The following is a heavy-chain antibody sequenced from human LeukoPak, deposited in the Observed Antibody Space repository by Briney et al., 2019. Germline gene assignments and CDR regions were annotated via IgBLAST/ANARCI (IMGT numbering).Heavy chain of an antibody. J-gene: IGHJ5*02. Sequence: SETLSLTRTVSGGSISSGGYYWSWIRQHPGKGLEWIGYIYYSGSTYYNPSLKSRVTISVDTSKNQFSLKLSSVTAADTAVYYCARDPLGWFDPWGQGTLVTVSS. CDR3: ARDPLGWFDP. CDR2: IYYSGST. V-gene: IGHV4-31*03. CDR1: GGSISSGGYY.